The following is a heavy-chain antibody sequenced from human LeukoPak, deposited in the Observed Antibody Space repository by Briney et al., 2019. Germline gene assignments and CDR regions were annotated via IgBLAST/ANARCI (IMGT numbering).Heavy chain of an antibody. CDR3: TRIVYDSSGYYYFFDY. V-gene: IGHV4-59*01. CDR2: VYYSGST. D-gene: IGHD3-22*01. CDR1: GGSISSYY. J-gene: IGHJ4*02. Sequence: SETLSLTCTASGGSISSYYWSWIRQPPGKGLEWIGYVYYSGSTSYNPSLKSRVTISVDTSKNQFSLKLSSVTAADTAVYYCTRIVYDSSGYYYFFDYWGQGTLVTVSS.